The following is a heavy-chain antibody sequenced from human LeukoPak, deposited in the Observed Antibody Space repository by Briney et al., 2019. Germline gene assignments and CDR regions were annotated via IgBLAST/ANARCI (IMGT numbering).Heavy chain of an antibody. V-gene: IGHV1-69*05. CDR3: AGGDYDFWSGYYGVGDDY. Sequence: SVKVSCKASGGTFSSYAISWVRQAPGQGLEWIGGIIPIFGTANYAQKFQGRVTITTDECTSTAYMELSSLRSEDTAVYYCAGGDYDFWSGYYGVGDDYWGQGTLVTVSS. J-gene: IGHJ4*02. CDR1: GGTFSSYA. CDR2: IIPIFGTA. D-gene: IGHD3-3*01.